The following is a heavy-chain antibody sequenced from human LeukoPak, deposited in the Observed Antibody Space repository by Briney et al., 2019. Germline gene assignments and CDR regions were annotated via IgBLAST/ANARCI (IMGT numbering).Heavy chain of an antibody. CDR2: ITASSGGT. D-gene: IGHD3-22*01. V-gene: IGHV3-23*01. J-gene: IGHJ2*01. Sequence: GGSLRLSCAASGFPFSSYAMGWVRQAPRKGLEWVSAITASSGGTYYADSVKGRFTISRDNSKNTLYLQINSLRAEDAAIYYCAKIRFYYDSSFDYWYFDLWGRGTLVTVSS. CDR3: AKIRFYYDSSFDYWYFDL. CDR1: GFPFSSYA.